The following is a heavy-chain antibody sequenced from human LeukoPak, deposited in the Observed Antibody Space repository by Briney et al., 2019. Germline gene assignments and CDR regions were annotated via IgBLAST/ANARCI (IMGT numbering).Heavy chain of an antibody. D-gene: IGHD3-22*01. V-gene: IGHV2-70*11. J-gene: IGHJ4*02. CDR3: ARIRWDYYDSSGYYFDY. CDR1: GFSLSTSGMC. CDR2: IDWDDDK. Sequence: SGPTLVNPTQTLTLTCAFSGFSLSTSGMCVSWIRQPPGKALEWLARIDWDDDKYYSTSLKTRLTISKDTSKNQVVLTMTNMDPVDTATYYCARIRWDYYDSSGYYFDYWGQGTLVTVSS.